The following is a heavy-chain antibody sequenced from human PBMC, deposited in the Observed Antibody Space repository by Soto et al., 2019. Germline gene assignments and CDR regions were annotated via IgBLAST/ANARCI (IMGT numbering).Heavy chain of an antibody. CDR3: ARVRQGCSANNCYFDP. J-gene: IGHJ5*01. D-gene: IGHD1-1*01. V-gene: IGHV4-4*02. Sequence: SETLSLTCTLSGGSVRAPDWWNWVRQSPDKGLEWIVEVHISGHSNYNPSLRSRVSVSIDSSKNQFYLNLNSVTAADTAIYYCARVRQGCSANNCYFDPWGQGTQVTVSS. CDR1: GGSVRAPDW. CDR2: VHISGHS.